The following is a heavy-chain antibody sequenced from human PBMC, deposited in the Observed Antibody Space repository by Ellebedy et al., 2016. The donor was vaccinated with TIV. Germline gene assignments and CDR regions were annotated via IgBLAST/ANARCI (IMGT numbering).Heavy chain of an antibody. D-gene: IGHD5-12*01. Sequence: MPSETLSLTCVVSGDSISSTNYFWGWIRQPPGKGLDWIGSLNYGGESYFAPSLKSRVTMSLDTSKNQFSLKVNSVTAADTAIYYCASHRGFYSGWSFDYWGQGTLTTVSS. CDR1: GDSISSTNYF. J-gene: IGHJ4*02. V-gene: IGHV4-39*07. CDR2: LNYGGES. CDR3: ASHRGFYSGWSFDY.